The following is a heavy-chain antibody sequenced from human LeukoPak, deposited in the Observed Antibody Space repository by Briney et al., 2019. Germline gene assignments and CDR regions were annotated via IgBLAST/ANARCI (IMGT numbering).Heavy chain of an antibody. CDR1: GFTFNNYA. J-gene: IGHJ6*02. V-gene: IGHV3-23*01. D-gene: IGHD1-14*01. CDR2: ISGSGGTT. CDR3: AKVSGGGLYYDGMDV. Sequence: GGSLGLSCAASGFTFNNYAMNWVRQAPGKGLEWVSVISGSGGTTYYADSVKGRFTISRDSSKNTLYLQMNSLRAEDTAVYYCAKVSGGGLYYDGMDVWGQGTTVTVSS.